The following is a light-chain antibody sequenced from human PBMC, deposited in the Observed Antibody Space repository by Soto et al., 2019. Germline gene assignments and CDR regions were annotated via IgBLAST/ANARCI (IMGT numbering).Light chain of an antibody. V-gene: IGKV3-11*01. CDR1: QSVGSN. J-gene: IGKJ5*01. CDR2: DAS. Sequence: EIVLTQSPATLSLSPGERATLSCRASQSVGSNLAWFRQKPGQAPRLLIYDASNRATGIPARFSGSGSGTDFTVTISSLEPEDFAVYYCQQRSTWPITFGQGTRLEMK. CDR3: QQRSTWPIT.